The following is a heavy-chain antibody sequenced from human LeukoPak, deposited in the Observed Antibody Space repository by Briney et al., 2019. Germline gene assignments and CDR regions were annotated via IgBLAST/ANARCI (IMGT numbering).Heavy chain of an antibody. J-gene: IGHJ4*02. Sequence: SETLSLTCTVSGGSISTYYWSWIRQPPGKGLEWIGYVYYTGNTDYNPSLKSRVTISVDTSKKQFSLNLRSVSAADTAVYYCARGQQQLSRWGQGTLVTVSS. D-gene: IGHD6-13*01. V-gene: IGHV4-59*01. CDR3: ARGQQQLSR. CDR1: GGSISTYY. CDR2: VYYTGNT.